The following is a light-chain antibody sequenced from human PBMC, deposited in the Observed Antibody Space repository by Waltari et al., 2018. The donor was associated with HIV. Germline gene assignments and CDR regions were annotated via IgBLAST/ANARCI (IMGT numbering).Light chain of an antibody. CDR1: QSVLYSSNSKNY. CDR2: WAS. Sequence: DIVMTQSPDSLAVSLGERATINCNSSQSVLYSSNSKNYLAWYQQKPGQSPKLLIYWASTRESGVPERFSGSGSGTHFTLTNNGLQAEDVAVYYCQQFFSTLYTFGQGTKLEIK. V-gene: IGKV4-1*01. CDR3: QQFFSTLYT. J-gene: IGKJ2*01.